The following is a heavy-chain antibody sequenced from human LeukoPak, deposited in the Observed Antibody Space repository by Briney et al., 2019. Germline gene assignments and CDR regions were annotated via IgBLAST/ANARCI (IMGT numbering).Heavy chain of an antibody. CDR3: ARRDSSGYYPYYFDS. Sequence: PGGSLRLSCAASGFTFRNYAMSWVRQAPGKGLEWVSAMGGTDGTTYYADSVKGRFTISRDNSKNTLYLQMDSLRAEDTAVYYCARRDSSGYYPYYFDSWGQGTLVTVSS. V-gene: IGHV3-23*01. D-gene: IGHD3-22*01. CDR2: MGGTDGTT. CDR1: GFTFRNYA. J-gene: IGHJ4*02.